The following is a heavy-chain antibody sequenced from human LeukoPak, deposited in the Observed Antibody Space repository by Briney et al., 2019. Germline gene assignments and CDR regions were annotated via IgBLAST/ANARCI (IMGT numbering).Heavy chain of an antibody. CDR3: VRALLGTSDY. CDR1: GFTLSSFA. D-gene: IGHD7-27*01. V-gene: IGHV3-74*01. J-gene: IGHJ4*02. Sequence: GGSLRLSCAASGFTLSSFAMSWVRQAPGKGLVWVSRINPDGSITNYADSVKGRFTISRDNANNMLYLLMNSLRVDDTAVYYCVRALLGTSDYWGQGTLVTVSS. CDR2: INPDGSIT.